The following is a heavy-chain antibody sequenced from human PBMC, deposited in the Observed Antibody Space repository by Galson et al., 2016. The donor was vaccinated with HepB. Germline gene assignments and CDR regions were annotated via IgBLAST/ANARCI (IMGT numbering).Heavy chain of an antibody. J-gene: IGHJ4*02. V-gene: IGHV3-23*01. D-gene: IGHD1-7*01. CDR1: GFTFNTYG. CDR2: ISGSGTST. CDR3: TKDTAELDSNWAGGDY. Sequence: SLRLSCAASGFTFNTYGMHWVRQAPGRGLEWVSGISGSGTSTYYADSVKGRFTISRDKSKNTVYLQMNSLSAEDTAVYYCTKDTAELDSNWAGGDYWGQGSLVTVSS.